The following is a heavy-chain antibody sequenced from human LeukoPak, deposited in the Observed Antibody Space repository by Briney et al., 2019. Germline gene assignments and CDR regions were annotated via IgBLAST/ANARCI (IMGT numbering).Heavy chain of an antibody. CDR2: IYYSGST. Sequence: SETLSLTCTVSGGSISSYYWSWIRQPPGKGLEWIGYIYYSGSTNYNPSLKSQVTISVETSKNQFSLKLSSVTAADTAVYYCARRTYDILTGDYYMDVWGKGTTVTISS. CDR3: ARRTYDILTGDYYMDV. J-gene: IGHJ6*03. D-gene: IGHD3-9*01. CDR1: GGSISSYY. V-gene: IGHV4-59*01.